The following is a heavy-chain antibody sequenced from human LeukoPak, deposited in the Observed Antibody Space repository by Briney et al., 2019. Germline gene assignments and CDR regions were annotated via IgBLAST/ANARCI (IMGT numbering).Heavy chain of an antibody. D-gene: IGHD3-22*01. Sequence: ASVKVSCKASGYTFTNHLVHWVRQAPGQRLEWMGWISTVNGKTKYSQKFQGRVTFTRDTSADTAYMELSSLSSEDTAVYYCARDRGYSYYHDTSGYFDFWGQGTLVTVSS. CDR1: GYTFTNHL. CDR3: ARDRGYSYYHDTSGYFDF. CDR2: ISTVNGKT. V-gene: IGHV1-3*04. J-gene: IGHJ4*02.